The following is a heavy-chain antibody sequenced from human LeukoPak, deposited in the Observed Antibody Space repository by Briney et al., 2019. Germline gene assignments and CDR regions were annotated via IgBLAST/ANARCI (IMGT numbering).Heavy chain of an antibody. Sequence: GGSLRLSCAASGFTFNDYGMSWVRQGPGKGLEWVSGINWNGGSTGYADSVKGRFTISRDNAKKSLYLQMNSLRAEDTALYYCARSPVSAYAFDIWGQGTMVTVSS. CDR3: ARSPVSAYAFDI. J-gene: IGHJ3*02. CDR2: INWNGGST. V-gene: IGHV3-20*04. CDR1: GFTFNDYG.